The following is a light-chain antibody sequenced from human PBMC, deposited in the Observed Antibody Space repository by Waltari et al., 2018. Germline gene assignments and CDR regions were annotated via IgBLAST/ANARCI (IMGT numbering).Light chain of an antibody. CDR2: EVS. V-gene: IGLV2-23*02. CDR3: CAYGGGTTFVV. Sequence: QSALTQPASVSGSPGQSITISCTGTTRDIGNYKLVSWYQQHPGKVPKLMIYEVSGRPSGFSNRFSGSKSGNTASLTISGLQAEDEADYYCCAYGGGTTFVVFGGGTKLTVL. J-gene: IGLJ2*01. CDR1: TRDIGNYKL.